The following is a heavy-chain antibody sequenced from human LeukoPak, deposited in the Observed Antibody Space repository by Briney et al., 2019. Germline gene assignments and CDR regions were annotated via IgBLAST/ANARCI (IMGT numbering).Heavy chain of an antibody. J-gene: IGHJ4*02. V-gene: IGHV3-74*01. CDR3: VRADRSSWYSRLDY. CDR2: INSDGSST. D-gene: IGHD6-13*01. Sequence: QTGGSLRLSCAASGFTFSSYWMHWVRQAPGKGLVWVSRINSDGSSTSYADSVKGRFTISRDNAKNSLYLQMNSLRAEDTAVYYCVRADRSSWYSRLDYWGQGTLVTVSS. CDR1: GFTFSSYW.